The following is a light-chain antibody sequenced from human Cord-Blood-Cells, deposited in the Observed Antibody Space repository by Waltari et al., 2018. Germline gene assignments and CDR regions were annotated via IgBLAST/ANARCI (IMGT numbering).Light chain of an antibody. CDR3: CSYAGSYTWV. CDR1: SSAVGGYNY. V-gene: IGLV2-11*01. J-gene: IGLJ3*02. CDR2: DVS. Sequence: QSALTQPRSVSRSPGQSVTISCTGTSSAVGGYNYVSWYQQHPGKAPKLMIYDVSKRPSGVPDRFSGSKSGNTASLTISGLQAEDEADYYCCSYAGSYTWVFGGGTKLTVL.